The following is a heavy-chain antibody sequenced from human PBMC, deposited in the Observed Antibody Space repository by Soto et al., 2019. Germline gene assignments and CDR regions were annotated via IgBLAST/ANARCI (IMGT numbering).Heavy chain of an antibody. D-gene: IGHD6-13*01. V-gene: IGHV1-69*13. CDR1: GGTFSSYA. J-gene: IGHJ6*02. CDR3: ARDRRQQLVSSPYYYYGMDV. CDR2: IIPIFGTA. Sequence: ASVKVSCKASGGTFSSYAISWVRQAPGQGLEWMGGIIPIFGTANYAQKFQGRVTITADESTSTAYMELSSLRSEDTAVYYCARDRRQQLVSSPYYYYGMDVWGQGTTVTVSS.